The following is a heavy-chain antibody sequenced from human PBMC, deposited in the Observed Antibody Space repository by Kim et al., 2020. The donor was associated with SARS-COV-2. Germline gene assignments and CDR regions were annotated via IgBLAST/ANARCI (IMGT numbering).Heavy chain of an antibody. CDR3: ARGPTIFGSDY. Sequence: PTYAQGVTGRVVFSLDTSVSTAYLQISSLKAEDTAVYYCARGPTIFGSDYWGQGTLVTVSS. V-gene: IGHV7-4-1*02. CDR2: P. D-gene: IGHD3-3*01. J-gene: IGHJ4*02.